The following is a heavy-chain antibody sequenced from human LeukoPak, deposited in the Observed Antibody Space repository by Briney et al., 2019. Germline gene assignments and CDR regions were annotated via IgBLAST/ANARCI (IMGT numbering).Heavy chain of an antibody. CDR1: GYTFTIYG. J-gene: IGHJ6*02. CDR2: ISAYNGKR. D-gene: IGHD2-15*01. V-gene: IGHV1-18*01. CDR3: ARDRARHCSGGSCYGRGGMDV. Sequence: ASVTVSFKASGYTFTIYGISWVRQAPGQGLEGMGWISAYNGKRNNAQKLQGRVTMTTDTATSTAYMELRSLGSADTAVYSCARDRARHCSGGSCYGRGGMDVGGQGTTVIVS.